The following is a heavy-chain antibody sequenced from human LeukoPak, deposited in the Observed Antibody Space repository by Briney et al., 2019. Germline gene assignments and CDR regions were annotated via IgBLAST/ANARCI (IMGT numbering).Heavy chain of an antibody. CDR2: ISWNSGSI. J-gene: IGHJ4*02. Sequence: GRSLRLSCAASGFTFGDYAMHWVRQVPGKGLEWVSGISWNSGSIDYADSVKGRFTISRDNAKNSLHLQMDSLRTEDTAFYYCAKGSCSSTSCHFDYWGQGTLVTVSS. CDR3: AKGSCSSTSCHFDY. CDR1: GFTFGDYA. V-gene: IGHV3-9*01. D-gene: IGHD2-2*01.